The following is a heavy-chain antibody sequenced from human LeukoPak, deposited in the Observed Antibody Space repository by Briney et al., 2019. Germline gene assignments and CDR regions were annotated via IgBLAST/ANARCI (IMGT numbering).Heavy chain of an antibody. CDR2: ISGSGGTT. D-gene: IGHD6-6*01. J-gene: IGHJ4*02. Sequence: GGSLRLSCAASGFTFSSYAMSWVRQAPGKGLEWVSGISGSGGTTTYADSVKGRFTISRDNSKNTLYLQMNSLRAEDTAVYYCAKTTIAARLFDYWGQGTLVTVSS. CDR1: GFTFSSYA. CDR3: AKTTIAARLFDY. V-gene: IGHV3-23*01.